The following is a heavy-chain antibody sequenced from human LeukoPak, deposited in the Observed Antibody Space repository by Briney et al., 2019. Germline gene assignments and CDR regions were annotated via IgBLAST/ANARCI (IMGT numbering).Heavy chain of an antibody. D-gene: IGHD2-21*02. Sequence: GGSLRLSCTASGLTFSTSGFNWVRQAAGKGMEWVSGISGSVASTYYAASLKGRFTISRDNSKNTLFLQMKSLRVEDTAVYYCAKETPVTGYHLDHWGQGSLVTVSS. J-gene: IGHJ4*02. CDR3: AKETPVTGYHLDH. V-gene: IGHV3-23*01. CDR1: GLTFSTSG. CDR2: ISGSVAST.